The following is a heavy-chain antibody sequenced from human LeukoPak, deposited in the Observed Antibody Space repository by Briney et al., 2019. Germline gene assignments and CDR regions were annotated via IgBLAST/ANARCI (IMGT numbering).Heavy chain of an antibody. V-gene: IGHV3-23*01. CDR3: AKGSAAARPYYFDS. CDR2: ISTNGVNT. J-gene: IGHJ4*02. CDR1: GFTFGNYA. Sequence: GGSLRLSCQTSGFTFGNYAMSWVRQAQGKELEWISAISTNGVNTYYADSVKGRFTISRDNSRHTLSLQMNGLRADDTAVYYYAKGSAAARPYYFDSWGQGTLVAVSS. D-gene: IGHD6-6*01.